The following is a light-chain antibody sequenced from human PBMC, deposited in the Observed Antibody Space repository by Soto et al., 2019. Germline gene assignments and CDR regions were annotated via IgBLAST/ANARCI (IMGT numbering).Light chain of an antibody. CDR2: LGS. J-gene: IGKJ1*01. V-gene: IGKV2-28*01. CDR1: QSLLHSNGYNF. Sequence: EMGMTQSPLSLPVAAGEPASISSRSSQSLLHSNGYNFLDWYLQKPGQSPQLLIYLGSNRASGVPDRFSGSGSGTDFTLTISRVEAEDVGVYYCMQALQIPPTFGLGTKVDI. CDR3: MQALQIPPT.